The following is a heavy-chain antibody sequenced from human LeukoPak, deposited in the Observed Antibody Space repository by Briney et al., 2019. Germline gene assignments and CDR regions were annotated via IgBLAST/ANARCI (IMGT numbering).Heavy chain of an antibody. D-gene: IGHD3-9*01. CDR2: IYYSGST. Sequence: SETLSLTCTVAGGSISSSSYYWGCIRQPPGKGLECIGSIYYSGSTYYNPSLKSRVTISVDTSKNQFSLKLSSVTAADTAVYYCARGRPDPRYFDGLLDYWRQGTLVTVSS. CDR1: GGSISSSSYY. V-gene: IGHV4-39*07. CDR3: ARGRPDPRYFDGLLDY. J-gene: IGHJ4*02.